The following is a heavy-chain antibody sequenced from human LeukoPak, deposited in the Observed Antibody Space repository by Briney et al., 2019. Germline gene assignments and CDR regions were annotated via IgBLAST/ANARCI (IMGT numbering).Heavy chain of an antibody. V-gene: IGHV4-61*02. J-gene: IGHJ4*02. CDR3: ASVKSGWYYFDY. CDR2: IYSSGST. D-gene: IGHD6-19*01. Sequence: SQTLSLTCTVSGGSISSSSYYWSWIRQPAGKGLEWIGRIYSSGSTDYNPSLKSRVAISVDTSKNQFSLNLSSVTAADTAIYYCASVKSGWYYFDYWGQGTLVTVSS. CDR1: GGSISSSSYY.